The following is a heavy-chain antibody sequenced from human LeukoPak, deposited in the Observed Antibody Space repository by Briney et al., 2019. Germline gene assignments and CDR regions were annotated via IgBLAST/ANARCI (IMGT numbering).Heavy chain of an antibody. CDR1: GGSISSYY. D-gene: IGHD3-22*01. Sequence: SETLSLTCTVSGGSISSYYWSWIRQPPGKGLEWIGYIYYSGSTNYNPSLKSRVTISVDTSKNQFSLKLSSVTAADTAVYYCARRDSRGYYYQDAFDIWGQGTMVTVSS. CDR2: IYYSGST. V-gene: IGHV4-59*01. J-gene: IGHJ3*02. CDR3: ARRDSRGYYYQDAFDI.